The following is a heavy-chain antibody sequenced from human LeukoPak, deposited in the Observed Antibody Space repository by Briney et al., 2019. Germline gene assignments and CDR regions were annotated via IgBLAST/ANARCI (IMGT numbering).Heavy chain of an antibody. CDR1: GGSFCGYY. Sequence: KPSETLSLTCAVYGGSFCGYYWSWIRQPPGKGLEWRGEINHSGSTNYNPSLKSRVTISVDTSKNQFSLKLSSVTAADTAVYYCAREGDNYGNWFDPWGQGTLVTASS. J-gene: IGHJ5*02. D-gene: IGHD5-18*01. CDR2: INHSGST. CDR3: AREGDNYGNWFDP. V-gene: IGHV4-34*01.